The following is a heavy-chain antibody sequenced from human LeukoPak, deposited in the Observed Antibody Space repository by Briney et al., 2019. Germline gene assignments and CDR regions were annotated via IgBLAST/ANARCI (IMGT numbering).Heavy chain of an antibody. CDR2: ISSSGTTI. CDR1: GFTFSSYE. V-gene: IGHV3-48*03. Sequence: RAGGSLRLSCAASGFTFSSYEMNWVRQAPGKGLEWVSYISSSGTTIYYAGSVKGRFTISRDNAKNSLYLQMNSLRAEDTAVYYCARDSGGNYFDYWGQGTLVTVSS. J-gene: IGHJ4*02. D-gene: IGHD1-26*01. CDR3: ARDSGGNYFDY.